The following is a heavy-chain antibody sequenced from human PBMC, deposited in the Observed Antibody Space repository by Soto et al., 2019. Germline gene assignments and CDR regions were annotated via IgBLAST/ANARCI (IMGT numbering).Heavy chain of an antibody. D-gene: IGHD2-21*02. J-gene: IGHJ5*02. Sequence: VHLVESGGGLVQPGGSLRLSCAASGFNFSNRWMHWVRQRPGEGLVWVSRITSDGKSKAYAESVKGRFAISRDNAKNTLYLQMNGLTAEDTAVYYCARESGDWPLNWFDPWGQGTLVTVSS. V-gene: IGHV3-74*01. CDR3: ARESGDWPLNWFDP. CDR1: GFNFSNRW. CDR2: ITSDGKSK.